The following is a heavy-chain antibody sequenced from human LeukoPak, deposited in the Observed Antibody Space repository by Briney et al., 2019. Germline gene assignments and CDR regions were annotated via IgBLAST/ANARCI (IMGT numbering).Heavy chain of an antibody. CDR1: GYSFTSYW. J-gene: IGHJ4*02. CDR2: IYPGDSDT. V-gene: IGHV5-51*01. CDR3: ARRGSSWYNEYYFDY. Sequence: GESLNISCKGSGYSFTSYWIGWVRQMPGKGLEWMGIIYPGDSDTRYSPSFEGQVTISADKSISTAYLQWSSLKASDAAVYYCARRGSSWYNEYYFDYWGQGTLVTVSS. D-gene: IGHD6-13*01.